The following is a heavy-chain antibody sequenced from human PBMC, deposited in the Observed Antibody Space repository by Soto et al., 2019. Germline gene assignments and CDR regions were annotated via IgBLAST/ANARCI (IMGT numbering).Heavy chain of an antibody. CDR1: GGTFSSYA. D-gene: IGHD5-18*01. CDR2: IIPIFGTA. Sequence: QVQLVQSGAEVKKPGSSVKVSCKASGGTFSSYAISWVGQAPGQGLEWMGGIIPIFGTANYAQKFKGRVTITADESTSTAYMELSSLRSEDTAVYYCARGDVDTAMVDYYYGMDVWGQGTTVTVSS. V-gene: IGHV1-69*01. CDR3: ARGDVDTAMVDYYYGMDV. J-gene: IGHJ6*02.